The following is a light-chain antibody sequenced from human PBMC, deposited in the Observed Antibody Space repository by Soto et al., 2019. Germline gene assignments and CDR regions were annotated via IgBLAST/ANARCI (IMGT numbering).Light chain of an antibody. CDR1: QNIRSR. V-gene: IGKV1-5*01. Sequence: IPMTQSPYTLSAFIGDRVTLTGRASQNIRSRLAWFQQKPGKAPNPLIYDASSLKSGVPARFSGSGSGTEFTLTISSLQPDDFATYYCQQYNTYSTFGQGTRLEI. CDR2: DAS. J-gene: IGKJ5*01. CDR3: QQYNTYST.